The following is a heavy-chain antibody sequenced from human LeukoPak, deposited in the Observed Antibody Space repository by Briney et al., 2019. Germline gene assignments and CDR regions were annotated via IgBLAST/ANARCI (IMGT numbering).Heavy chain of an antibody. CDR2: IYTSGST. CDR1: GGSISSYY. V-gene: IGHV4-4*07. CDR3: ARAPIMITFGGVIPDDAFDI. D-gene: IGHD3-16*02. J-gene: IGHJ3*02. Sequence: SETLSLTCTVSGGSISSYYWSWIQQPAGKGLEWIGRIYTSGSTNYNPSLKSRVTMSVDTSKNQFSLKLSSVTAADTAVYYCARAPIMITFGGVIPDDAFDIWGQGTMVTVSS.